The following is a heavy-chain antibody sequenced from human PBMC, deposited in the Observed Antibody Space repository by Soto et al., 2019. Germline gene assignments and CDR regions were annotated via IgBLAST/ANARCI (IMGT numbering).Heavy chain of an antibody. Sequence: PGGSLRLSCAASGFTFSSYAMSWVRQAPGKGLEWVSAISGSGGSTYYADSVKGRFTISRDNSKNTLYLQMNSLRAEDTAVYYCAKVGSSSWYHLDWFDPWGQGNLVTVSS. V-gene: IGHV3-23*01. D-gene: IGHD6-13*01. CDR1: GFTFSSYA. J-gene: IGHJ5*02. CDR3: AKVGSSSWYHLDWFDP. CDR2: ISGSGGST.